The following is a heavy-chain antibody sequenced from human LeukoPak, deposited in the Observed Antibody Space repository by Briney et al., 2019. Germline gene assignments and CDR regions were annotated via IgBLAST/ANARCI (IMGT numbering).Heavy chain of an antibody. CDR3: AKANVAVAGDNWFDP. CDR2: ISGSGGST. Sequence: GGSLRLSCAASGFTFSSNAMSWVRQAPGKGLERVSAISGSGGSTYYADSVKGRFTISRDNSKNTLYLQMNSLRAEDTAVYYCAKANVAVAGDNWFDPWGQGTLVTVSS. J-gene: IGHJ5*02. CDR1: GFTFSSNA. D-gene: IGHD6-19*01. V-gene: IGHV3-23*01.